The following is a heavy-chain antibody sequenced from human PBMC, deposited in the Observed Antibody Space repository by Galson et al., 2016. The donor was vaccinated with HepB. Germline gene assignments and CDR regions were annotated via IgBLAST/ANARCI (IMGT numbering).Heavy chain of an antibody. J-gene: IGHJ4*02. CDR1: GFTFSSQA. CDR2: ISDDGNRK. Sequence: SLRLSCAASGFTFSSQAMHWVRQAPGKGLEWVAVISDDGNRKFYADFVEGRFTISRDNSMDTLYLQMISLRDEDTAVYFCARDIYSYGSVGLPDYWGQGTLVTVSS. D-gene: IGHD5-18*01. V-gene: IGHV3-30-3*01. CDR3: ARDIYSYGSVGLPDY.